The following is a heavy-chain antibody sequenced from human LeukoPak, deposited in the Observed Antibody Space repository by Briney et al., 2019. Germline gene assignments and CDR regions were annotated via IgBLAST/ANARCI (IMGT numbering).Heavy chain of an antibody. J-gene: IGHJ4*02. CDR3: AKGSIMLWV. CDR1: GFTFSDHY. V-gene: IGHV3-23*01. CDR2: ISASGTSP. Sequence: PGGSLRLSCAASGFTFSDHYMDWVRQAPGKGLEWVSSISASGTSPYYTDSVKGRFTISRDTSKNTLSLQMNSLRVDDTAVYYCAKGSIMLWVGGQGTLVTVSS. D-gene: IGHD2-8*01.